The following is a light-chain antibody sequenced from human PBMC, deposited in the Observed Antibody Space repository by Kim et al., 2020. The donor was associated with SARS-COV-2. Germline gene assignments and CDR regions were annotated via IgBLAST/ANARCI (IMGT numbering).Light chain of an antibody. CDR2: KDN. CDR3: QAWDDTTVV. V-gene: IGLV3-1*01. CDR1: KLGDKF. J-gene: IGLJ2*01. Sequence: SYELTQPPSVSVSPGQTASITCSGDKLGDKFACWYQQKPGQSPALVIYKDNKRPSGIPERFSGSNSGNTATLTISGTQAMDEADYYCQAWDDTTVVFGGG.